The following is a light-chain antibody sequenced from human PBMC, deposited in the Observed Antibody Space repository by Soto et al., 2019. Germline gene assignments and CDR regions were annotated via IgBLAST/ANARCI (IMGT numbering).Light chain of an antibody. CDR2: DVM. V-gene: IGLV2-14*01. J-gene: IGLJ1*01. Sequence: QSVLTQPASVSGSPGQSITISCTGTNSDVGGYNYVSWYQQYPGEAPKLMIYDVMNRPSGVSNRFSGSKSGNTASLTISGLQAEDEADYYCGSYRTNSPYVFGTGTKVTVL. CDR3: GSYRTNSPYV. CDR1: NSDVGGYNY.